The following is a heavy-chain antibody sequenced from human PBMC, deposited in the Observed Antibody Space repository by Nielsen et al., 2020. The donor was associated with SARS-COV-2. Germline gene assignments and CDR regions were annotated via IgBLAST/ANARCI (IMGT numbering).Heavy chain of an antibody. CDR3: ARYCSSTSCYTRYNWFDP. V-gene: IGHV4-34*01. CDR2: ITHSGST. D-gene: IGHD2-2*02. J-gene: IGHJ5*02. Sequence: WIRQPPGKGLEWIGEITHSGSTYYNPSLKSRVTISVDTSKNQFSLKLSSVTAADTAVYYCARYCSSTSCYTRYNWFDPWGQGTLVTVSS.